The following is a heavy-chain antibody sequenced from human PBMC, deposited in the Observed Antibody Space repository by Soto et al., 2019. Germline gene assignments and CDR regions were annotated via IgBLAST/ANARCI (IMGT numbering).Heavy chain of an antibody. CDR1: GGSISSYY. V-gene: IGHV4-59*01. D-gene: IGHD3-10*01. Sequence: ETLSLTCTVSGGSISSYYWSWIRQPPGKGLEWIGYIYYSGSTNYNPSLKSRVTISVDTSKNQFSLKLSSVTAADTAVYYCARRYGSAFDIWGQGTMVSVSS. J-gene: IGHJ3*02. CDR2: IYYSGST. CDR3: ARRYGSAFDI.